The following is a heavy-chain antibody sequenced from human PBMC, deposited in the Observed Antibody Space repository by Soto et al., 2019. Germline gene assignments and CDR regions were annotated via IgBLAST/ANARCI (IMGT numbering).Heavy chain of an antibody. CDR3: ARGYYYYPN. D-gene: IGHD3-22*01. CDR2: GYYSGST. J-gene: IGHJ4*02. Sequence: PSETLSLTCTVSGASINSGDYYWSWIRQPPGKGLEWIGYGYYSGSTNYNPSLKSRVTISVDTSKNQFSLKLSSVTAADTAVYYCARGYYYYPNWGQGTLVTVSS. CDR1: GASINSGDYY. V-gene: IGHV4-61*08.